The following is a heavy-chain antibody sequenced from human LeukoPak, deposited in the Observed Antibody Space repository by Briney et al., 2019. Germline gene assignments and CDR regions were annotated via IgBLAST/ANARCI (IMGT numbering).Heavy chain of an antibody. CDR3: TTNYYGSGRFFDY. J-gene: IGHJ4*02. CDR1: GFTFSNAW. D-gene: IGHD3-10*01. Sequence: SGGSLRLSCAASGFTFSNAWMSWVRQAPGKGLEWVGRIKSKTDGGTTDYAAPVKGRFTISRDDSKNTLYLQMNSLKTEDTAVYYCTTNYYGSGRFFDYWGQGTLVTVSS. CDR2: IKSKTDGGTT. V-gene: IGHV3-15*01.